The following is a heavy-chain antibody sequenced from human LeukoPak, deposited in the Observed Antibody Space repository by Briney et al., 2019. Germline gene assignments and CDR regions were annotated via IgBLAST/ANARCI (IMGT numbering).Heavy chain of an antibody. CDR1: GFTFSSYG. J-gene: IGHJ4*02. V-gene: IGHV3-33*01. Sequence: PGRSLRLSCAASGFTFSSYGMHWVRQAPGKGLEWVAVIWYDGSNKYYADSVKGRFTISRDNSKNTLYLQMNSLRAEDTAVYYCARGGQYQLLMKPNDVLLDYWGQGTVVTVSS. CDR2: IWYDGSNK. CDR3: ARGGQYQLLMKPNDVLLDY. D-gene: IGHD2-2*01.